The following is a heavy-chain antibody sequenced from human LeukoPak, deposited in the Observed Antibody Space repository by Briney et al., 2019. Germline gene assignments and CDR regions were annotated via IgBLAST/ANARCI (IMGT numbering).Heavy chain of an antibody. CDR1: GFTLTNYA. Sequence: GGSLRLSCVVSGFTLTNYALHWVRQAPGKGLEWVAVISYAGTNKYYADSVKGRFTISRDISRNTVYLHMDSLRDEDTAVYFCARGGYYYDTTGSPGDYWGQGTLVTVSS. CDR2: ISYAGTNK. D-gene: IGHD3-22*01. CDR3: ARGGYYYDTTGSPGDY. V-gene: IGHV3-30-3*01. J-gene: IGHJ4*02.